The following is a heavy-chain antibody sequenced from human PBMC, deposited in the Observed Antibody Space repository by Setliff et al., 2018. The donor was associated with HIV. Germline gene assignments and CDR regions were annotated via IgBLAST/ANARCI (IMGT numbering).Heavy chain of an antibody. Sequence: NPSETLSLTCAVSGGSMSSNWWSWVRQSPGKGLEWIGEIYHSGSTHYNPSLQSRVTISVDKSKSQFSLKLNSVTAADTAVYYCGGNGYYSIDYWGQGTLVTVSS. D-gene: IGHD3-22*01. V-gene: IGHV4-4*02. J-gene: IGHJ4*02. CDR3: GGNGYYSIDY. CDR2: IYHSGST. CDR1: GGSMSSNW.